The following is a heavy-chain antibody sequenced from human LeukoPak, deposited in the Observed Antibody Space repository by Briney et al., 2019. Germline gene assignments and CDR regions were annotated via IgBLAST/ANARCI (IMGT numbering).Heavy chain of an antibody. CDR3: ARPLSLGYCSGGSCYGRGAWFDR. CDR1: GGSFSAYY. CDR2: INHSGST. Sequence: PSETLSLTCAVYGGSFSAYYWSWIRQPPGKGLEWIGEINHSGSTNYNPSLKSRVTISVDMSKNQFSLQLSSVTAADTAVYYCARPLSLGYCSGGSCYGRGAWFDRWGQGTLVTVSS. J-gene: IGHJ5*02. V-gene: IGHV4-34*01. D-gene: IGHD2-15*01.